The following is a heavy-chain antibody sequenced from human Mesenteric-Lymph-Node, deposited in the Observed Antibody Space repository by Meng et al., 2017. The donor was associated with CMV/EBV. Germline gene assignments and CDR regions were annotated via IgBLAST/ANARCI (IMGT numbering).Heavy chain of an antibody. D-gene: IGHD1-7*01. Sequence: GSGASFTTCWIGWVRQMPGEGLGWMGIIFPRDSVTKYSPSFQGQITVSSDKSISTAYLQWTSLKASDTAMYYCASAYNGNFFWDYWGQGTLVTVSS. CDR1: GASFTTCW. J-gene: IGHJ4*01. CDR2: IFPRDSVT. V-gene: IGHV5-51*01. CDR3: ASAYNGNFFWDY.